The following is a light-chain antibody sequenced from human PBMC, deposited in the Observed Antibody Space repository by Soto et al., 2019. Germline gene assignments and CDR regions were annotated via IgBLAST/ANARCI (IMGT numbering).Light chain of an antibody. V-gene: IGLV2-11*01. J-gene: IGLJ2*01. Sequence: QSALTQPRSVSGSPGQSVTISCTGTSSDVGGYNYVSWYQQHPGKAPKLMIYDVSKRPSRVPDRFSGSESGNTASLTISALQAEDEADYYCCSYAGGYTLVFGGGTKLTVL. CDR1: SSDVGGYNY. CDR3: CSYAGGYTLV. CDR2: DVS.